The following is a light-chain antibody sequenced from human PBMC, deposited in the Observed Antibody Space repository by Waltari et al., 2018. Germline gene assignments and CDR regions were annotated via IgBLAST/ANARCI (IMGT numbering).Light chain of an antibody. CDR1: SGDIGAYNS. J-gene: IGLJ2*01. CDR3: DSYAGSDTVV. CDR2: DVN. V-gene: IGLV2-8*01. Sequence: QSALTQPPSASGSPGQSVTISCTGTSGDIGAYNSVNWYQQHPVKVPTLMIYDVNRRPSGVPGRFCGSTADNTAPLTGSVLQAEDEADYCCDSYAGSDTVVFGGGTTLTVL.